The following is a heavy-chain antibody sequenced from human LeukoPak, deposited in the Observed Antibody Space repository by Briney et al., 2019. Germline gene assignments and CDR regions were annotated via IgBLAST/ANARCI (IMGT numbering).Heavy chain of an antibody. Sequence: GGSLRLSGAASGFTFSSYRRNWVRQAPGKGLEWVSSISSSSSYISYVDSVRGRFTIPRENAKNSLYLQINSRRAEDTAVYYCASTYDFWSGYDDYWGQGTLVTVSS. J-gene: IGHJ4*02. CDR2: ISSSSSYI. V-gene: IGHV3-21*01. CDR1: GFTFSSYR. CDR3: ASTYDFWSGYDDY. D-gene: IGHD3-3*01.